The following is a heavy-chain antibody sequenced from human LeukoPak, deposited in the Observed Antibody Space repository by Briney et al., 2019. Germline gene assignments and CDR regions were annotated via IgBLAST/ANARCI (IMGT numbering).Heavy chain of an antibody. CDR3: AKDPPCGGGSCYGDY. CDR2: ISGSGGST. D-gene: IGHD2-15*01. CDR1: GFAFSSYA. J-gene: IGHJ4*02. V-gene: IGHV3-23*01. Sequence: PGGSLRLSCAASGFAFSSYAMSWVRQAPGKGLEWVSAISGSGGSTYYADSVKGRFTISRDNSKNTLYLQMNSLRAEDTAVYYCAKDPPCGGGSCYGDYWGQGTLVTVSS.